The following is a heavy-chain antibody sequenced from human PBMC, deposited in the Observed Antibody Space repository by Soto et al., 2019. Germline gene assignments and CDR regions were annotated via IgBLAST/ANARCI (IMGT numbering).Heavy chain of an antibody. CDR1: GFTFSSYG. CDR2: ISYDGSNT. V-gene: IGHV3-30*18. Sequence: QVQLVESGGSVVQPGRSLRLSCAASGFTFSSYGMDWVRQAPGKRLECVAVISYDGSNTYYADSVKGRFTISRDNSKNTLYLQMNSLRAEDTAVYYCAKDGNVYSSGWYAPSLDYWGQGTLVTVSS. J-gene: IGHJ4*02. CDR3: AKDGNVYSSGWYAPSLDY. D-gene: IGHD6-19*01.